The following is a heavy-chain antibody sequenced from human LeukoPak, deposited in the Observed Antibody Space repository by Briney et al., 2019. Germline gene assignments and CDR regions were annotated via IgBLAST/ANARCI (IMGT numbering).Heavy chain of an antibody. CDR1: GFTFSSYA. Sequence: PGRSLRLSCAASGFTFSSYAMHWVRQAPGKGLVWVSHINGDGSDTTYADSVKGRFTISRDNAKNTVYLQMNSLGAEDTAVYYCVRDPPGEGLDVWGQGTTVTVSS. CDR3: VRDPPGEGLDV. J-gene: IGHJ6*02. CDR2: INGDGSDT. V-gene: IGHV3-74*01.